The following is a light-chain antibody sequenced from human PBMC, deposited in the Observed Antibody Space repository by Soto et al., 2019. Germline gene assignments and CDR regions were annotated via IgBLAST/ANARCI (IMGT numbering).Light chain of an antibody. CDR1: SSDVGAYNH. Sequence: QSALTQPASLSASPGQSITISCTGSSSDVGAYNHVSWYQQLPGKAPKLMIYDVNNRPSGVSDRFSGSKSDNTASLTISGLQAEDEADYYCSSYTRTSTVVFGGGTKLTVL. V-gene: IGLV2-14*03. CDR2: DVN. CDR3: SSYTRTSTVV. J-gene: IGLJ2*01.